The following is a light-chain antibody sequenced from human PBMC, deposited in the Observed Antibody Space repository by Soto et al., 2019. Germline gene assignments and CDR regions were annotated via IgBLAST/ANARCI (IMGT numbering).Light chain of an antibody. CDR1: QSVSNNY. Sequence: EIVLTQSPGTLSLSPGERATLSCRASQSVSNNYLAWYQQKPGQAPRLLIYGASNRATGIPARFSGSGSGTDFNLTISRLEPEDFAMYYCQHYGSSPRTFGQGTKVDIK. CDR2: GAS. CDR3: QHYGSSPRT. J-gene: IGKJ1*01. V-gene: IGKV3-20*01.